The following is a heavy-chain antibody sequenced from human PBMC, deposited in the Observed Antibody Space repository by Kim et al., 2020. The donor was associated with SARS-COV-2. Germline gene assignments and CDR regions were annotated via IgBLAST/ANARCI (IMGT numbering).Heavy chain of an antibody. J-gene: IGHJ3*02. V-gene: IGHV5-10-1*01. CDR3: ASSISRGVIIFHAFDI. Sequence: GESLKISCKGSGYSFTSYWISWVRQMPGKGLEWMGRIDPSDSYTNYSPSFQGHVTISADKSISTAYLQWSSLKASDTAMYYCASSISRGVIIFHAFDIWGQGTMVTVSS. CDR2: IDPSDSYT. CDR1: GYSFTSYW. D-gene: IGHD3-10*01.